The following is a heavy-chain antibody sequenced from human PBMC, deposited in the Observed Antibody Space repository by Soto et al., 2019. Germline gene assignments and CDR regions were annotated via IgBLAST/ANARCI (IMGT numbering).Heavy chain of an antibody. CDR1: GLTFSTYA. CDR3: ANSPGGLAGYNSDYYGMDV. J-gene: IGHJ6*02. Sequence: EVHLLESGGDLVQPGGSLRLSCTASGLTFSTYAMSWVRQAPGKGLEWVSAIGGSGTGGRTYYADSGKGRFTISRDNSKNTVYLQMNSLRADNTAVYYCANSPGGLAGYNSDYYGMDVWGQGTTVTVPS. V-gene: IGHV3-23*01. CDR2: IGGSGTGGRT. D-gene: IGHD5-12*01.